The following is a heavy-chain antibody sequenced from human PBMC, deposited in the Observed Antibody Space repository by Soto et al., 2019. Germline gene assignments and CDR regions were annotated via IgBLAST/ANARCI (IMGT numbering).Heavy chain of an antibody. CDR3: AADLPDLVAYAFDD. D-gene: IGHD2-15*01. J-gene: IGHJ4*02. CDR1: GFTFNGAL. Sequence: EVQLGEAGGGLLEPGVSLRLSCAASGFTFNGALMNWVRQGPGQGLEWVGGVKSKVDGETIDYAAHVKGRFTISRDDSRNTVYLKMNSLSTEDTAMYYCAADLPDLVAYAFDDWGQGALVTVAS. V-gene: IGHV3-15*07. CDR2: VKSKVDGETI.